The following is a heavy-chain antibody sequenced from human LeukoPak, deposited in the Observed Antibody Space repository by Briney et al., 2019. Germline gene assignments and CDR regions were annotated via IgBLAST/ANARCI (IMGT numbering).Heavy chain of an antibody. CDR3: ARRFDSGSYLSDY. J-gene: IGHJ4*02. D-gene: IGHD1-26*01. CDR1: GGSFSGYY. V-gene: IGHV4-34*01. CDR2: INHSGST. Sequence: SETLSLTCAVYGGSFSGYYWSWIRQPAGKGLEWIGEINHSGSTNYNPSLKSRVTISVDTSKNQFSLKLSSVTAADTAVYYCARRFDSGSYLSDYWGQGTLVTVSS.